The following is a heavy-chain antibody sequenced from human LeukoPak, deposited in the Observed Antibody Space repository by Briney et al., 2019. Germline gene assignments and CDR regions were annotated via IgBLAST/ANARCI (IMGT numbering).Heavy chain of an antibody. CDR1: GYTFTSYD. V-gene: IGHV1-8*01. D-gene: IGHD7-27*01. CDR3: ARGPPNWGYDY. CDR2: MRPNSGDT. Sequence: ASVKVSCKASGYTFTSYDFNWVRQATGQRPEWMGWMRPNSGDTGYAQKFQDRVTMTRNTSIGTAYMELSSLRSDDTAVYYCARGPPNWGYDYWGPGTLVTVSS. J-gene: IGHJ4*02.